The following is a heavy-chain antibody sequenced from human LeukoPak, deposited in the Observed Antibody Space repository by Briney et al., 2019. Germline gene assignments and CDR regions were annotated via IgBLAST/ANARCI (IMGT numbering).Heavy chain of an antibody. CDR1: GYTFTSYA. CDR3: ARDHRAYVDTAMHLSLYYYYYMDV. D-gene: IGHD5-18*01. Sequence: GASVKVSCKASGYTFTSYAMNWVRQAPGQGLEWMGWINTNTGNPTYAQGFTGRFVFSLDTSVSTAYLQISSLKAEDTAVYYCARDHRAYVDTAMHLSLYYYYYMDVWGKGTTVTVSS. J-gene: IGHJ6*03. CDR2: INTNTGNP. V-gene: IGHV7-4-1*02.